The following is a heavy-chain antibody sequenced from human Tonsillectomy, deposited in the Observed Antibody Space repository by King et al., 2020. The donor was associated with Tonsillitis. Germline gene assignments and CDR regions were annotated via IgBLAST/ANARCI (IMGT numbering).Heavy chain of an antibody. CDR2: IYSDGTST. CDR3: AKVSGSYRAQSSFGWFDP. Sequence: VQLVESGGGLEQPGGSLRLSCAVSGFSFSSYAMSWVRQAPGKGLEWVSVIYSDGTSTHYADSVKARFTISRDNSKNTLYLQMNSLRAEDTAVYYCAKVSGSYRAQSSFGWFDPWGQGTLVTVSS. CDR1: GFSFSSYA. J-gene: IGHJ5*02. V-gene: IGHV3-23*03. D-gene: IGHD1-26*01.